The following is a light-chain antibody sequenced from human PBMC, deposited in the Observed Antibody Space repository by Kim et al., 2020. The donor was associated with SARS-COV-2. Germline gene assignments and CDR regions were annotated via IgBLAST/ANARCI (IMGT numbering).Light chain of an antibody. CDR2: GAS. V-gene: IGKV3-20*01. Sequence: EIVLTQSPGTLSLSPGKRATLSCRASQSVSSSYLAWYHQKSGQAPRLLIYGASSRATGIPDRFSGSGSGTDFILTISRLEPEDFAVYYCQQYGSSPWTFGQGTKVDIK. CDR1: QSVSSSY. J-gene: IGKJ1*01. CDR3: QQYGSSPWT.